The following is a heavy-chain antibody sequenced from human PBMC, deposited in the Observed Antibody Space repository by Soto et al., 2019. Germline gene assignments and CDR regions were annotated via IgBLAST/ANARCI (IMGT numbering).Heavy chain of an antibody. J-gene: IGHJ4*02. Sequence: GGSLRLSCAASGFTLSDHFIEWVRQAPWKGLEWVGRTKHKAASYTTDYAASVNGRFTISRDDSKNSLYLQMNSLKTEDTAMYYCVTIQFSRWFYWGLGTLVTVSS. CDR3: VTIQFSRWFY. CDR1: GFTLSDHF. D-gene: IGHD2-15*01. V-gene: IGHV3-72*01. CDR2: TKHKAASYTT.